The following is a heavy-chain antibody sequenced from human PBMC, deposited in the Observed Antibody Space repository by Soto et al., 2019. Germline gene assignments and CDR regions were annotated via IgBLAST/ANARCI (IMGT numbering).Heavy chain of an antibody. CDR1: GGSISSSSYY. Sequence: SETLSLTCTVSGGSISSSSYYWGWIRQPPGKGLEWIGSIYYSGSTYYNPSLKSRVTISVDTSKNQFSLKLSSVTAADTAVYYCARHQGVGPLLWFGPWGQGTLVTVSS. CDR2: IYYSGST. D-gene: IGHD3-10*01. V-gene: IGHV4-39*01. J-gene: IGHJ5*02. CDR3: ARHQGVGPLLWFGP.